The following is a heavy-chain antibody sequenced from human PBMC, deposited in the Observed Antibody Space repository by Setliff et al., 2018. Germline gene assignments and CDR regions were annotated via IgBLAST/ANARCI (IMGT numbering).Heavy chain of an antibody. CDR1: GGSISSSSYY. V-gene: IGHV4-39*02. D-gene: IGHD2-2*01. CDR2: IYYSGST. Sequence: KTSETLSLTCTVSGGSISSSSYYWGWIRQPPGKGLEWIGSIYYSGSTYYNPSLKSRVTISVDTSKNQFSLKLSSVTAADTAVYYCATDRVVPAAPRQRYYFDYWGQGTQVTVSS. J-gene: IGHJ4*02. CDR3: ATDRVVPAAPRQRYYFDY.